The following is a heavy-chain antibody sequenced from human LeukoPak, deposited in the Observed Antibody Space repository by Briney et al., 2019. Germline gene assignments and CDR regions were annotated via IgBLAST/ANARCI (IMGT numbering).Heavy chain of an antibody. CDR1: GYTFTAYY. Sequence: ASVKVSCKASGYTFTAYYIHWVRQAPGQGLEWMGWISPNSGGTIYAQKFQGRVTMTRDTSISTAYMEPSRLRSDDTAVYYCARGDYYDSSALLRYWGQGTLVTVSS. D-gene: IGHD3-22*01. CDR3: ARGDYYDSSALLRY. CDR2: ISPNSGGT. V-gene: IGHV1-2*02. J-gene: IGHJ4*02.